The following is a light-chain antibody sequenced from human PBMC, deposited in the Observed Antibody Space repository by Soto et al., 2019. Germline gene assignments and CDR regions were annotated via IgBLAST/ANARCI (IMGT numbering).Light chain of an antibody. CDR3: QHRSNWPRT. CDR1: QSVSSY. Sequence: EIVLTQSPATLSLSPGERATLSCRASQSVSSYLAWYQQKPGQAPRLLIYATSTRAAGIPARFSGSGSGSDFTLNISSLEPDDFAVYYCQHRSNWPRTFGQGTKVEIK. CDR2: ATS. J-gene: IGKJ1*01. V-gene: IGKV3-11*01.